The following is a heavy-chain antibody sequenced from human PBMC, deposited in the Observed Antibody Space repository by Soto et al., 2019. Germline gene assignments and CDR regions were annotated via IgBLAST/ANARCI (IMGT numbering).Heavy chain of an antibody. CDR1: GGSIGSYY. J-gene: IGHJ5*02. D-gene: IGHD4-17*01. CDR3: ARATVTHYAWWFEP. CDR2: IYYSGST. Sequence: SETLSLTCTVSGGSIGSYYWSWIRQPPGKGLEWIGYIYYSGSTNYNPSLKSRVTISVDTSKNQFSLKLSSVTAADTAVYYCARATVTHYAWWFEPWGQGTLVTVSS. V-gene: IGHV4-59*01.